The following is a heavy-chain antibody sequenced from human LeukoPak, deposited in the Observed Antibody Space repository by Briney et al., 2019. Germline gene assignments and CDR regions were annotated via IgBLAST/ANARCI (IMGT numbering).Heavy chain of an antibody. CDR1: GFTFSSYA. Sequence: PGGSRRLSCAASGFTFSSYAMSWVRQAPGKGLEWIGSIHYSGNTYYNPSLKSRITISVDTSKNQFSLKLSSVTAADTAMYYCARSVRDGDYGGLYSFGYWGQGTLVTVSS. D-gene: IGHD4-17*01. CDR3: ARSVRDGDYGGLYSFGY. V-gene: IGHV4-38-2*01. J-gene: IGHJ4*02. CDR2: IHYSGNT.